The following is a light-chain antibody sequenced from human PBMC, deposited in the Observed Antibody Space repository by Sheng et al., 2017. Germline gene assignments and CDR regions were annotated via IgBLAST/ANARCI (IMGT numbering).Light chain of an antibody. V-gene: IGKV3-20*01. CDR3: QQFGSSPLT. J-gene: IGKJ4*01. CDR1: QSVRNH. Sequence: EIVLTQSPATLSLSPGERATLSCRASQSVRNHIVWYQHKPGQAPRLLIYGASTRATGIPDRFSGRGSGTDFTLTISRLEPEDFAVYCCQQFGSSPLTFGGGTKVEIK. CDR2: GAS.